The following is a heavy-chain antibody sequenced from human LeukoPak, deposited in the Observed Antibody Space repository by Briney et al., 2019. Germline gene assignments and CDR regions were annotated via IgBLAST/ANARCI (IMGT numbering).Heavy chain of an antibody. V-gene: IGHV4-59*01. CDR3: ARGKLWCGANWFDP. CDR2: IYYSGST. CDR1: GGSISSYY. J-gene: IGHJ5*02. D-gene: IGHD4/OR15-4a*01. Sequence: SETLSLTCTVSGGSISSYYWSWIRQPPGKGLEWIGYIYYSGSTNYNPSLKSRVTISVDTSKNQFSLKLSSVTAADTAVYYCARGKLWCGANWFDPWGQGTLVTVSS.